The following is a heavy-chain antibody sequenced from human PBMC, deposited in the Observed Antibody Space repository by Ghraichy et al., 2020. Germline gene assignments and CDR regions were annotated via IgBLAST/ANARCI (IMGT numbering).Heavy chain of an antibody. D-gene: IGHD6-19*01. CDR3: ARDWGEGAVAEKHYYGMDV. CDR1: GGTFSSYT. Sequence: SVKVSCKASGGTFSSYTISWVRQAPGQGLEWMGRIIPILGIANYAQKFQGRVTITADKSTSTAYMELSSLRSEDTAVYYCARDWGEGAVAEKHYYGMDVWGQGTTVTVSS. CDR2: IIPILGIA. J-gene: IGHJ6*02. V-gene: IGHV1-69*04.